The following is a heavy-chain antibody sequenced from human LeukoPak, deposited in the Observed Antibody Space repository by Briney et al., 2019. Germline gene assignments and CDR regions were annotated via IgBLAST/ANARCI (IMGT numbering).Heavy chain of an antibody. V-gene: IGHV3-7*01. CDR2: IKQDGSEK. D-gene: IGHD2-2*01. J-gene: IGHJ4*02. Sequence: GGSLRLSCAASGFTFSNYWISWVRQAPGKGLEWVANIKQDGSEKYYVDSVKGRFTISRDNAKNSLYLQMNSLRAEDAAVYYCARVVPAAIAFDYWGQGTLVTVSS. CDR3: ARVVPAAIAFDY. CDR1: GFTFSNYW.